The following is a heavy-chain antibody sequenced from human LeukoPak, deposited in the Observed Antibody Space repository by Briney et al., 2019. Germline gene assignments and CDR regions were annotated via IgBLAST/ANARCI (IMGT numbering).Heavy chain of an antibody. Sequence: SETLSLTCTVSGGSISSYYWSWIRQPPGKGLEWIAYIYYTGTTNYNPSLKSRVTISVDTSKMQLSLKLSSVTAADTAVYYCARLPLRSHFDYWGQGTLVTVSS. V-gene: IGHV4-59*08. CDR1: GGSISSYY. CDR3: ARLPLRSHFDY. D-gene: IGHD3-3*02. J-gene: IGHJ4*02. CDR2: IYYTGTT.